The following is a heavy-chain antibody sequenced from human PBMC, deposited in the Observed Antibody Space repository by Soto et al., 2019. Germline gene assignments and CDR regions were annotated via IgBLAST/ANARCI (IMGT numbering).Heavy chain of an antibody. CDR3: ARGGHIAVVTASFDY. CDR2: IHPSGGGS. J-gene: IGHJ4*02. CDR1: GYTLNTYY. Sequence: ASVKVSCKPSGYTLNTYYLHWVRQAPGQGLEWMGIIHPSGGGSTYAQKFLGRVTMTRDTSMSTVFMELSSLRSADTAVYYCARGGHIAVVTASFDYWGQGTLVTVS. D-gene: IGHD2-21*02. V-gene: IGHV1-46*02.